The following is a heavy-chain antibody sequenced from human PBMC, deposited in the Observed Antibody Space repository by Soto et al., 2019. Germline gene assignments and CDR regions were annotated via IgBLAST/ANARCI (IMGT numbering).Heavy chain of an antibody. V-gene: IGHV3-74*01. CDR1: GLTFRSYW. J-gene: IGHJ3*02. D-gene: IGHD1-26*01. CDR2: VNSDGTST. CDR3: ARESTSRYYETPTGAFDI. Sequence: ELQLVESGGGLVQPGGSLRLSCAASGLTFRSYWIHWFRQAPGKGLVWVSRVNSDGTSTTYADSVKGRFTISRDNTRNTLCLQMNSLRAEDTAVYYCARESTSRYYETPTGAFDIWGQGTMVTVSS.